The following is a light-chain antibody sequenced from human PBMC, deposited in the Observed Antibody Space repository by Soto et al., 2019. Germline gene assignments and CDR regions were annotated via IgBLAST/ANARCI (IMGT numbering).Light chain of an antibody. CDR3: SSYAGSNNWAV. J-gene: IGLJ3*02. CDR1: SSDVGGYNY. Sequence: QSALTQPPSASGSPGQSVTIYCTGTSSDVGGYNYVSWYQQHPGKAPKLIIYEDTKRPSGVPDRFTGSKSGNTASLTVSGLQAEDEADYYCSSYAGSNNWAVFGGGTKVTVL. V-gene: IGLV2-8*01. CDR2: EDT.